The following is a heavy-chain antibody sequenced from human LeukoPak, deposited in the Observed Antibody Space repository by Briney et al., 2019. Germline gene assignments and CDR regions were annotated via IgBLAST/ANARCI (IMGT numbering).Heavy chain of an antibody. Sequence: ASETLSLTCTVSGGSISSYYWSWIRQPPGKGLEWIGYIYYSGSTNYNPSLKSRVTISVDTSKNQFSLKLRSVTAADTAVYYCARVELPTRGFDYWGQGTLVTVSS. V-gene: IGHV4-59*01. CDR3: ARVELPTRGFDY. CDR2: IYYSGST. J-gene: IGHJ4*02. D-gene: IGHD1-26*01. CDR1: GGSISSYY.